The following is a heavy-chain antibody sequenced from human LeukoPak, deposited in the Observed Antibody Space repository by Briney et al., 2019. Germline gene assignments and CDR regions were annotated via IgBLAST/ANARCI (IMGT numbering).Heavy chain of an antibody. CDR2: IYYSGST. Sequence: SQTLSLTCTVSGGSISSDGYYWTWIRQHPGKGLEWIGYIYYSGSTYYNPSLKSRVTISVDTSKNQFSLKLSSVTAADTAVYYCARERRGYSYGYLPWGQGTLVTVSS. V-gene: IGHV4-30-4*01. CDR1: GGSISSDGYY. D-gene: IGHD5-18*01. J-gene: IGHJ4*02. CDR3: ARERRGYSYGYLP.